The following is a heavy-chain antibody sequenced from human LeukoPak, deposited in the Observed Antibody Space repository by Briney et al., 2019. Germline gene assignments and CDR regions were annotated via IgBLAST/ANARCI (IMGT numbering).Heavy chain of an antibody. Sequence: ASVKVSCKASGGTFSSYAISWVRQAPGQGLEWMGRIIPIFGTANYAQKFQGRVTITADKSTSTAYMELSSLRSEDTAVYYCARGTRVLRFLEWSNWFDPWGQGTLVTVS. CDR1: GGTFSSYA. CDR2: IIPIFGTA. V-gene: IGHV1-69*06. J-gene: IGHJ5*02. CDR3: ARGTRVLRFLEWSNWFDP. D-gene: IGHD3-3*01.